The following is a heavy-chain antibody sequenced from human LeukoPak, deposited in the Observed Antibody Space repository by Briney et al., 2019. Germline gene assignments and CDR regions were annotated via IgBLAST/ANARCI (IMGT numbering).Heavy chain of an antibody. D-gene: IGHD4-23*01. V-gene: IGHV3-21*01. CDR3: ERVAPNYGGNSWFDY. J-gene: IGHJ4*02. CDR2: ISSSSSYI. CDR1: GFTFSSYS. Sequence: GGSLRLSCAASGFTFSSYSMNWVRQAPGKGLEWVSSISSSSSYIYYADSVKGRFTISRDNAKNSLDLQMNSLRAEDTAVYYCERVAPNYGGNSWFDYWGQGTLVTVSS.